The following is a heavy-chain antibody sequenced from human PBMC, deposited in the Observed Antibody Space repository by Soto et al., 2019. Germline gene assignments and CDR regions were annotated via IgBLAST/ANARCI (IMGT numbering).Heavy chain of an antibody. J-gene: IGHJ4*02. CDR2: INAGNGNT. V-gene: IGHV1-3*01. CDR1: GYTFTSYA. CDR3: ARVSGWYYFDY. Sequence: ASVKVSCKASGYTFTSYAMHWVRQAPGQRLEWMGWINAGNGNTEYSQKFQGRVTITRDTSASTAYMELSSLRSEDTAVYYCARVSGWYYFDYWGQGTLVTVSS. D-gene: IGHD6-19*01.